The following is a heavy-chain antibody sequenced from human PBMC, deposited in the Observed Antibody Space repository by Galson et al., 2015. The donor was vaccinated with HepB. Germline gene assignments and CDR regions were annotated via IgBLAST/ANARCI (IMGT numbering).Heavy chain of an antibody. CDR2: ISSSSSYI. CDR3: ASKYSSSWYWWFDP. D-gene: IGHD6-13*01. V-gene: IGHV3-21*01. CDR1: GFTFSSYS. J-gene: IGHJ5*02. Sequence: SLRLSCAASGFTFSSYSMNWVRQAPGKGLEWVSSISSSSSYIYYADSVKGRFTISRDNAKNSLYLQMNSLRAEDTAVYYCASKYSSSWYWWFDPWGQGTLVTVSS.